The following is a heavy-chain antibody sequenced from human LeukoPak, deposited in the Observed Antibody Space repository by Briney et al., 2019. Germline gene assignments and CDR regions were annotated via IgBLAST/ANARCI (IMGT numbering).Heavy chain of an antibody. D-gene: IGHD2-2*01. V-gene: IGHV3-7*01. J-gene: IGHJ6*02. CDR1: GFTFSSHW. Sequence: GGSLRLSCAASGFTFSSHWMSWVRQAPGKGLEWVANIKQDGSEKYYVDSVKGRFTISRDNAKNSLYLQMNSLRAEDTAVYYCARDCSSTSCYWYYYYYYGMDVWGQGTTVTVSS. CDR3: ARDCSSTSCYWYYYYYYGMDV. CDR2: IKQDGSEK.